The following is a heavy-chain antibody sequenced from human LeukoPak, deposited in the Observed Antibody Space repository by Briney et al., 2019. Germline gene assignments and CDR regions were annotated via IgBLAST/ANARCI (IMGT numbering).Heavy chain of an antibody. Sequence: ASVKVSCKASGYTFTSYGISWVRQAPGQGLEWMGWISAYNGITNYAQKLQGRVTMTTDTSTSTAYMELRSLRSDDTAVYYCARDGYYYDSSGFFDYWGQGTLVTVSS. CDR1: GYTFTSYG. CDR3: ARDGYYYDSSGFFDY. D-gene: IGHD3-22*01. V-gene: IGHV1-18*01. CDR2: ISAYNGIT. J-gene: IGHJ4*02.